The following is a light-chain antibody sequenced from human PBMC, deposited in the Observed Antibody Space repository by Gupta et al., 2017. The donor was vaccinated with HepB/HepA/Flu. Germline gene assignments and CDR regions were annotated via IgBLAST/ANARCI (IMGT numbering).Light chain of an antibody. CDR1: QSVPNNF. CDR2: AVS. Sequence: EIVLTQSPDTLSLSPGASATLSCRASQSVPNNFLAWYQQKPGQAPRLLIFAVSNRTTAIPDRFSGSGSGTDFTLTINRLQPEDSAVYHCQQFVSSPATFGGGTKVE. V-gene: IGKV3-20*01. J-gene: IGKJ4*01. CDR3: QQFVSSPAT.